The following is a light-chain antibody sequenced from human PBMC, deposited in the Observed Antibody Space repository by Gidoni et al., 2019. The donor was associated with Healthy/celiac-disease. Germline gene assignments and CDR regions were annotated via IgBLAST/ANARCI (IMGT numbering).Light chain of an antibody. CDR2: WSS. V-gene: IGKV4-1*01. CDR1: QSVLYSSKNKNY. Sequence: DIVMTQSPDSLAVSLGERATINCTSSQSVLYSSKNKNYLAWYQQKPGQPPKLLIYWSSTRESGVPDRFIGSGSGTDFTLTSSSLQAEDVAVYYCQQYYSTPQTFGGGTKVEIK. CDR3: QQYYSTPQT. J-gene: IGKJ4*01.